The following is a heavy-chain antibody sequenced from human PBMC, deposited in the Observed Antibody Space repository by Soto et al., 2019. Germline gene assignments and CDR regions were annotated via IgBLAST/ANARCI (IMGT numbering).Heavy chain of an antibody. CDR2: INPNSGGT. CDR3: ARDGEMATIKGYYYGMDV. J-gene: IGHJ6*02. D-gene: IGHD5-12*01. CDR1: GYTFTGYY. V-gene: IGHV1-2*02. Sequence: RASVKVSCKASGYTFTGYYMHWVRQAPGQGLEWMGWINPNSGGTNYAQKFQGRVTMTRDTSISTAYMELSRLRSDDTAVYYCARDGEMATIKGYYYGMDVWGQGTTVTVSS.